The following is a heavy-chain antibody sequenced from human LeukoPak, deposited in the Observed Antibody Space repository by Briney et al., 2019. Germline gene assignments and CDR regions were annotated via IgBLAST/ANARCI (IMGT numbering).Heavy chain of an antibody. Sequence: ASVKVSCKASGYTFTGYYMHWVRQAPGQGLEWMGWINPNSGGTNYAQKFQGRVTMTRDTSISTAYMELSRLRSDDTAVYYCARDISSWYYYYMDVWGKGTTVTVSS. V-gene: IGHV1-2*02. CDR1: GYTFTGYY. CDR3: ARDISSWYYYYMDV. CDR2: INPNSGGT. J-gene: IGHJ6*03. D-gene: IGHD6-13*01.